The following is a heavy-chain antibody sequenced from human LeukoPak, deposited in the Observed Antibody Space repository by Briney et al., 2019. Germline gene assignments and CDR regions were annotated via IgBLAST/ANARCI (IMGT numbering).Heavy chain of an antibody. CDR1: GFTFSNAW. V-gene: IGHV3-15*01. Sequence: GGSLRLSCAASGFTFSNAWMSWVRQAPGKGLEWVGHIKSKTDGGTTDYAAPVKGRFAISRDDSKNTLYLQMDSLKTEDTAVYYCTTEAGDDWGQGTLATVSS. D-gene: IGHD5-24*01. J-gene: IGHJ4*02. CDR2: IKSKTDGGTT. CDR3: TTEAGDD.